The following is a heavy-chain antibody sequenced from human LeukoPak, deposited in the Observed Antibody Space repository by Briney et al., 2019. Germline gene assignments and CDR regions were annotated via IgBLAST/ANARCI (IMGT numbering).Heavy chain of an antibody. D-gene: IGHD3-10*02. CDR2: LHSSGGT. Sequence: PSETLSLTCAVSGGSINAYNWNWIRQAAGKGLEWIGRLHSSGGTTSKPSLMSLATMSLDTSRNHSSLNLPSVTAANTAIYYCATMFGESSDFDHWGQGTLVTVSS. V-gene: IGHV4-4*07. J-gene: IGHJ4*02. CDR3: ATMFGESSDFDH. CDR1: GGSINAYN.